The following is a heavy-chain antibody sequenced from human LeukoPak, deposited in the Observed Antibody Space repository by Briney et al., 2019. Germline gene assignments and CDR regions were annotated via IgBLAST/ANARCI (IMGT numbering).Heavy chain of an antibody. J-gene: IGHJ4*02. D-gene: IGHD6-6*01. V-gene: IGHV4-59*01. CDR2: IYYSGST. Sequence: SETLSLTCTVSGGSISSYYWSWIRQPPGKGLEWIGYIYYSGSTNYNPSLKSRVTISVDTSKNQFSLKLSSVTAADTAVYYCARDRPTIAARPLHHYWGQGTLVTVSS. CDR1: GGSISSYY. CDR3: ARDRPTIAARPLHHY.